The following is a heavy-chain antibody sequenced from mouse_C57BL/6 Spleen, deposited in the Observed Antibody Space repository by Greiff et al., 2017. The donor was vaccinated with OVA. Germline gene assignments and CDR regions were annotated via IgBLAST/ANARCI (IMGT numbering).Heavy chain of an antibody. V-gene: IGHV5-6*01. CDR1: GFTFSSYG. Sequence: EVQLQQSGGDLVKPGGSLKLSCAASGFTFSSYGMSWVRQTPDKRLEWVATISSGGSYTYYPDSVKGRFTISRDNAKNTLYLQMSSLKSEDTAMYYCARRSGSSYWYFDVWGTGTTVTVSS. D-gene: IGHD1-1*01. J-gene: IGHJ1*03. CDR3: ARRSGSSYWYFDV. CDR2: ISSGGSYT.